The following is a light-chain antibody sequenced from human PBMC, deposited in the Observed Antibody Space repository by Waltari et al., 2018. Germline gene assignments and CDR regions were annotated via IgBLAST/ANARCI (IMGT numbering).Light chain of an antibody. CDR2: RNN. J-gene: IGLJ3*02. CDR1: SSNIGSNY. V-gene: IGLV1-47*01. CDR3: AAWDDSLSRWL. Sequence: QSVLTQPPSASGTPGQRVTISCSGRSSNIGSNYVYWYQHVPGAAPKLLIYRNNQRPSGVPDRFSGSKSGTSASLAISGLRSDDEADYYCAAWDDSLSRWLLGGGTKLTVL.